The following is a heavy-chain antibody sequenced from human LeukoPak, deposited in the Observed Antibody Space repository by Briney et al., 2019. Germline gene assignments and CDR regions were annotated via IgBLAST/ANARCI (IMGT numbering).Heavy chain of an antibody. J-gene: IGHJ4*02. Sequence: KPSETLSLTCPVSGGSISSYYWSWIRQPAGKGLEWIGRIYTSGSTNYNPSLKSRVTMSVDTSKNQFSLKLSSVTAADTAVYYCASTNYYDSSGYIDYWGQGTLVTVSS. CDR3: ASTNYYDSSGYIDY. D-gene: IGHD3-22*01. CDR1: GGSISSYY. V-gene: IGHV4-4*07. CDR2: IYTSGST.